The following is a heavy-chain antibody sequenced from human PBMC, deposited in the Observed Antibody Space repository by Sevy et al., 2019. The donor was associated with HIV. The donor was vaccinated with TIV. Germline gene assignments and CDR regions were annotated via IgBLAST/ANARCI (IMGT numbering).Heavy chain of an antibody. V-gene: IGHV3-49*03. CDR1: GFTFADYA. Sequence: GGSLRLSCTASGFTFADYAVSWFRQAPGKGLEWVGFIRSKPDGGTTEYAASVKGRFTISRDDSKSIAYLQMNSLKTEDTAMYYCTRAIDYWGQGALVTVSS. J-gene: IGHJ4*02. CDR2: IRSKPDGGTT. CDR3: TRAIDY.